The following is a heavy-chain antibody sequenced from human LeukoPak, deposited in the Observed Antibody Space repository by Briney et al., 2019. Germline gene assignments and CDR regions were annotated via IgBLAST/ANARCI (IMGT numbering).Heavy chain of an antibody. J-gene: IGHJ4*02. V-gene: IGHV4-31*03. CDR1: GGSISRGGYY. Sequence: KSPESLSLTCTVSGGSISRGGYYWSWVRQHPGKGLEWIGYIYYSGRTYYNPSLKSRVNLSVDTSKNQFSLKLSSVTAADTAVYYCARAVNYYDSSGYYYAVFLFDYWGQGTLVTVSS. CDR2: IYYSGRT. D-gene: IGHD3-22*01. CDR3: ARAVNYYDSSGYYYAVFLFDY.